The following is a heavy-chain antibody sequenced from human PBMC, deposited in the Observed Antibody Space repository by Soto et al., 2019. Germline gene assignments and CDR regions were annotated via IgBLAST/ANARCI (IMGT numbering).Heavy chain of an antibody. CDR2: IYYSGST. Sequence: QVQLQESGPGLVKPSETLSLTCTVSGDSVNNYYWSWIRQPPGKGLEWIGYIYYSGSTNYNPSLKSRITISVDTSKNQFSLKLSSVTAADTAIYYCARQSLDCSGGSCYTYYFDHWGQGTLVTVSS. V-gene: IGHV4-59*08. J-gene: IGHJ4*02. CDR1: GDSVNNYY. CDR3: ARQSLDCSGGSCYTYYFDH. D-gene: IGHD2-15*01.